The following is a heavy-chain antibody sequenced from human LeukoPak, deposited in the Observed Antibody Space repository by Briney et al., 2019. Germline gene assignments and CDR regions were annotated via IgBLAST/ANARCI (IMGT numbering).Heavy chain of an antibody. V-gene: IGHV1-8*01. CDR3: ARYSSGSFDFDY. J-gene: IGHJ4*02. CDR2: VNPNSGNT. Sequence: ASVKVSCKASGYTFTSYDINWVRQATGQGLEWMGWVNPNSGNTGYAQKFQGRVTMTRNTSISTAYMELSSLRSEDTAVYYCARYSSGSFDFDYWGQGTLVTVSS. D-gene: IGHD6-19*01. CDR1: GYTFTSYD.